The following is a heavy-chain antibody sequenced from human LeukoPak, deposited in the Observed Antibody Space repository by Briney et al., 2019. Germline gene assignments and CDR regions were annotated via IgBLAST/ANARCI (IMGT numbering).Heavy chain of an antibody. Sequence: PGGSLRLPCKASGLSIHQSSMSWLRQAPVKGLEWVASIRPDRSAVFYVDSVKGRFTFSRDNANNSLDLQMNSLRAEDTALYYCAKFGLPYSIDLWGRETMVTLSS. CDR1: GLSIHQSS. CDR3: AKFGLPYSIDL. D-gene: IGHD3/OR15-3a*01. J-gene: IGHJ3*01. CDR2: IRPDRSAV. V-gene: IGHV3-7*01.